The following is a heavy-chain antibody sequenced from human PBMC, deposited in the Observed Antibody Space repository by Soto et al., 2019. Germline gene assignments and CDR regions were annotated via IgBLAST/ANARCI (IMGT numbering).Heavy chain of an antibody. J-gene: IGHJ6*03. D-gene: IGHD6-13*01. V-gene: IGHV3-48*01. CDR2: ISSSSSTI. Sequence: GGSLRLSCAASGFTFSSYSMNWVRQAPGKGLEWVSYISSSSSTIYYADSVKGRFTISRDNAKNSLYLQMNSLRAEDTAVYYCARAGIAAAGNTYYYYMDVWGKGTTVTVSS. CDR1: GFTFSSYS. CDR3: ARAGIAAAGNTYYYYMDV.